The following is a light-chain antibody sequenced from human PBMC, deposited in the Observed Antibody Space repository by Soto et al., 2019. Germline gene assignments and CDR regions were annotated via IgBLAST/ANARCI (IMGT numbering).Light chain of an antibody. CDR2: EVS. CDR1: SSDVGAYNY. V-gene: IGLV2-14*01. J-gene: IGLJ2*01. CDR3: SSYTGSSVV. Sequence: QSALTQPASVSGSPGQSITISCTGTSSDVGAYNYVSWYQQHPGKAPKLMIYEVSNRPSGVSNRFSGSKSGNTASLTISGLQAEDEADYYCSSYTGSSVVFGGGTKVTVL.